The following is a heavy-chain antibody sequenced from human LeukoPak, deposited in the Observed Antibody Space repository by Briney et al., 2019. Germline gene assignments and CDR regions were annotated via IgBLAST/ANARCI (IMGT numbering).Heavy chain of an antibody. CDR3: ARDLPYYYDSSGHDY. CDR2: ISGSGDNT. J-gene: IGHJ4*02. Sequence: GGTLRLSCAASGFTFSSYAMNWVRQAPGKGLEWVSAISGSGDNTYYADSVKGRFTISKDNAKNSLYLQMNSLRAEDTAVYYCARDLPYYYDSSGHDYWGQGTLVTVSS. V-gene: IGHV3-21*01. D-gene: IGHD3-22*01. CDR1: GFTFSSYA.